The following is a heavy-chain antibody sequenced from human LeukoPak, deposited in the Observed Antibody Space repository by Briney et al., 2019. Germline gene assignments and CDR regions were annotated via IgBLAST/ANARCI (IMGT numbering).Heavy chain of an antibody. CDR1: GYNFISYY. J-gene: IGHJ4*02. V-gene: IGHV1-46*01. CDR3: AIRFSRGSGSAIDY. CDR2: INPSGGST. D-gene: IGHD3-10*01. Sequence: EASVKVSCKASGYNFISYYMHWVRQAPGQGLEWMGIINPSGGSTSYAQKFQDRVTMTRNTSISTAYMELSSLRSEDTAVYYCAIRFSRGSGSAIDYWGQGTLVTVSS.